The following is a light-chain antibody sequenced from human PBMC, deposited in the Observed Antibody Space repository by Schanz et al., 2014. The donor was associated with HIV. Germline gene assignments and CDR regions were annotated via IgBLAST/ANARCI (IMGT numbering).Light chain of an antibody. CDR3: SSYTGSSPLGV. J-gene: IGLJ1*01. CDR1: SSDVGGYNY. V-gene: IGLV2-14*01. CDR2: DVT. Sequence: QSALTQPASVSGSPGQSITISCTGASSDVGGYNYVSWYQQHPGKAPKLMIYDVTNRPSGVSNRFSGSKSGNTASLTISGLQAEDEADYYCSSYTGSSPLGVFGTGTKLTVL.